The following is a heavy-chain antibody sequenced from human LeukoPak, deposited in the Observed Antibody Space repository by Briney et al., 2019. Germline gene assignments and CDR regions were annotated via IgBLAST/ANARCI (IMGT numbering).Heavy chain of an antibody. CDR2: IYYSGST. CDR1: GGSISSSSYY. V-gene: IGHV4-39*07. Sequence: KPSETLSLTCTVSGGSISSSSYYWGWIRQPPGKGLEWIGSIYYSGSTYYNPSLKSQVTISVDTSKNQFSLKLSSVTAADTAVYYCAREVRPSNYYGSGNFDYWGQGTLVTVSS. J-gene: IGHJ4*02. D-gene: IGHD3-10*01. CDR3: AREVRPSNYYGSGNFDY.